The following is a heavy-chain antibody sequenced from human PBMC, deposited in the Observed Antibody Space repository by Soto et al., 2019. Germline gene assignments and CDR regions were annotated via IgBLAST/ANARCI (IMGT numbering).Heavy chain of an antibody. Sequence: GASVKVSCKASGYTLIMYYIHWMRQAPGQGLEWMGLINPSGGSTIYAQKFQGRVTMTRDTSTSTVYMDLSSLRSEDTAVYYCAADLGYCSGGSCSGRYYYYYYGMDVWG. D-gene: IGHD2-15*01. CDR2: INPSGGST. CDR1: GYTLIMYY. J-gene: IGHJ6*02. CDR3: AADLGYCSGGSCSGRYYYYYYGMDV. V-gene: IGHV1-46*01.